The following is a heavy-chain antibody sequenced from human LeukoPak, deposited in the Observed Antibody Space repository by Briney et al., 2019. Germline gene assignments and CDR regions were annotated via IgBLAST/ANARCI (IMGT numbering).Heavy chain of an antibody. CDR1: GGSISSYY. CDR3: ASIRAGAFDI. J-gene: IGHJ3*02. CDR2: IYYSGST. Sequence: PSQTLSLTCTVSGGSISSYYWSWIRQPPGKGLEWIGYIYYSGSTNYNPSLKSRVTISVDTAKNQFSLKLSYVTAADTAVYYCASIRAGAFDIWGQGTMVTVSS. V-gene: IGHV4-59*01.